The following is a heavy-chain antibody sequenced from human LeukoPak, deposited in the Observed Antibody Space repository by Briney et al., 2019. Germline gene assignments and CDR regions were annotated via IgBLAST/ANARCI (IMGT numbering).Heavy chain of an antibody. CDR3: ARGWGEKGYCRGGTCNNPQFDY. V-gene: IGHV3-7*01. D-gene: IGHD2-15*01. Sequence: TGGSLRLSCEASGFSFSDYWMTWVRQAPGKGLEWVANIKEDGREKYYVDSVKGRFTLSKDNAKNSVYLQMNSLGAEDTAVYYCARGWGEKGYCRGGTCNNPQFDYWGQGILVTVSS. CDR2: IKEDGREK. CDR1: GFSFSDYW. J-gene: IGHJ4*02.